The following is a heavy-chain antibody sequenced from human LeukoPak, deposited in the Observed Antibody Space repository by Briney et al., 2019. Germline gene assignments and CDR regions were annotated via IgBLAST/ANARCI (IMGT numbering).Heavy chain of an antibody. CDR2: ISGDGVST. V-gene: IGHV3-43*02. CDR1: GLPIADFA. J-gene: IGHJ4*02. Sequence: PGGSLRLSCVASGLPIADFAMNWVRQAPGKGLEWVSLISGDGVSTFYADSVKGRFSISRDNSKNSLSLEMNSLRTEDTAMYYCARESGKFDYWGQGTLVAVSS. CDR3: ARESGKFDY.